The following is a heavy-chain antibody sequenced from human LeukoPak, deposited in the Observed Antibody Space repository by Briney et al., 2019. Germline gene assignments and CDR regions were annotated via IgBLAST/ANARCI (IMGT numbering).Heavy chain of an antibody. CDR3: AREIAVAGSFDY. CDR1: GFTFSSYE. J-gene: IGHJ4*02. V-gene: IGHV3-23*01. D-gene: IGHD6-19*01. Sequence: GGSLRLSCAASGFTFSSYEMNWVRQAPGKGLEWVSAISGSGGSTYYADSVKGRFTISRDNSKNTLYLQMNSLRAEDTALYYCAREIAVAGSFDYWGQGTLVTVSS. CDR2: ISGSGGST.